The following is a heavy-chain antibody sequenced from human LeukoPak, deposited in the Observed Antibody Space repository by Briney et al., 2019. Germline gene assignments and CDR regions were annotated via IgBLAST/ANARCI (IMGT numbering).Heavy chain of an antibody. CDR2: ISSSGSTI. CDR3: ATVQREYYYDSSGIMGN. V-gene: IGHV3-48*03. D-gene: IGHD3-22*01. CDR1: GFTFSSYE. Sequence: GGSLRLSCAASGFTFSSYEMNWVRQAPGKGLEWVSYISSSGSTIYYADSVKGRFTISRDNSKNTLYLQMDSLRAEDTAVYYCATVQREYYYDSSGIMGNWGQGTLVTVSS. J-gene: IGHJ4*02.